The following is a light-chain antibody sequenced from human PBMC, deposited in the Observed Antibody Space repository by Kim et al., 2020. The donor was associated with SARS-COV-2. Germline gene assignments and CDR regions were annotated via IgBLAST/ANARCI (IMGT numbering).Light chain of an antibody. Sequence: VVLTQSPGTLSLSPGERATLSCRARQSGSSTYLAWYQQKPGQAPRLLIYGASSRATGIPDRFSGSGSGTDFTLTISRLEPEDFAVYYCQQYGSSRTFGQGTKVDIK. V-gene: IGKV3-20*01. CDR3: QQYGSSRT. CDR1: QSGSSTY. J-gene: IGKJ1*01. CDR2: GAS.